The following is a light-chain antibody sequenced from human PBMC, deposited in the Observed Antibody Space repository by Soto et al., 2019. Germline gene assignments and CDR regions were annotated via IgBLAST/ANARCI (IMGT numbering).Light chain of an antibody. Sequence: DIQMTQSPSTVSASVGDGVTITCRASQSISTWLAWYQQKPGKAPNLLIYDASTLESGGPSGFSGSGSGTEFTLTISSRQPDDSATYYCQQYNRYPYTFGQGTKREIK. CDR2: DAS. J-gene: IGKJ2*01. V-gene: IGKV1-5*01. CDR3: QQYNRYPYT. CDR1: QSISTW.